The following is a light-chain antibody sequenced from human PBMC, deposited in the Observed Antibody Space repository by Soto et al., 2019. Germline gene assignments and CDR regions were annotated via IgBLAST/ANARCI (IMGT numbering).Light chain of an antibody. J-gene: IGLJ2*01. CDR2: EVN. V-gene: IGLV2-8*01. Sequence: QSALTQPPSASGSPRQSVTISCTGTSSDVGNYNYVSWYQQHPGKVPKLLLYEVNKRPSGVPDRFSGSKSGSTASLTVSGLQAEDEADYYCSSYAGFNTLIFGGGTKLTVL. CDR3: SSYAGFNTLI. CDR1: SSDVGNYNY.